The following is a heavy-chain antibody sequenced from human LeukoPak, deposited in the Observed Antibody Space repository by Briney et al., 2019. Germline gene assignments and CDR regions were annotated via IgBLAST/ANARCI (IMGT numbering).Heavy chain of an antibody. CDR2: IYYSGST. CDR1: GFTLSSYE. CDR3: ARHRITMVRGVISNNWFDP. Sequence: PGGSLRLSCAVSGFTLSSYEMNWVRQPPGKGLEWIGSIYYSGSTYYNPPLKSRVTISVDTSKNQFSLKLSSVTAADTAVYYCARHRITMVRGVISNNWFDPWGQGTLVTVSS. D-gene: IGHD3-10*01. J-gene: IGHJ5*02. V-gene: IGHV4-39*01.